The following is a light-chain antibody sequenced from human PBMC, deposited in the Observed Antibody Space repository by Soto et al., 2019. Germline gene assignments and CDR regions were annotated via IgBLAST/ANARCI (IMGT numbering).Light chain of an antibody. Sequence: EIVMTQSPLSLTVTPGEPASISCKSSQILQHNIGNTLLDWSMQKPGRSPQLLIYLGSRRAPGAPDRVSGSGSGTDFTLRISTVEADDAAIYYCMQALQTPRTFGQGTKLEI. CDR3: MQALQTPRT. CDR1: QILQHNIGNTL. V-gene: IGKV2-28*01. CDR2: LGS. J-gene: IGKJ1*01.